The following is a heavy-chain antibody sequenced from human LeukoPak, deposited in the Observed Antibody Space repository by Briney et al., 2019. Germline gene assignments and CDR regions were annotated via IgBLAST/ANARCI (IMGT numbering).Heavy chain of an antibody. D-gene: IGHD3-22*01. CDR2: IVPIFGTA. J-gene: IGHJ4*02. V-gene: IGHV1-69*05. Sequence: ASVKVSCKASGGTFSSYAISWVRQAPGQGLEWMGGIVPIFGTANYAQKFQGRVTMTRDTSTSTVYMELSSLRSEDTTVYYCARAITMIVVNLLDYWGQGTLVTVPS. CDR1: GGTFSSYA. CDR3: ARAITMIVVNLLDY.